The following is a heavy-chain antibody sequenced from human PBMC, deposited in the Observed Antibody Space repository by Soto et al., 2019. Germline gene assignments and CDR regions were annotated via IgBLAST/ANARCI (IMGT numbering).Heavy chain of an antibody. CDR3: AKDGVAATPSWYFDY. CDR2: IAYDGSNA. D-gene: IGHD2-15*01. J-gene: IGHJ4*02. Sequence: LRLSCAASGFTFRNHAMHWVRQAPGKGLECLAVIAYDGSNAFYRDSVKGRFTISRDNSKNTLYLQMNSLRAEDTAVYYCAKDGVAATPSWYFDYWGQGTLVTVSS. V-gene: IGHV3-30-3*01. CDR1: GFTFRNHA.